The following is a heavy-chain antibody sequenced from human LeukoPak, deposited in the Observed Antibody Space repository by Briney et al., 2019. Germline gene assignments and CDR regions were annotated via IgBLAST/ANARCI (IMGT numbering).Heavy chain of an antibody. CDR2: ISAYNGNK. D-gene: IGHD3-10*01. CDR1: GYTFTSYG. Sequence: ASVKVSCKASGYTFTSYGISWVRQAPGQGLEWMGWISAYNGNKNYAQKLQGRVTMTTDTSTSTAYMELRSLRSDDTAVYYCARDHYVLLWFGELFNFDYWGQGTLVTVSS. CDR3: ARDHYVLLWFGELFNFDY. V-gene: IGHV1-18*01. J-gene: IGHJ4*02.